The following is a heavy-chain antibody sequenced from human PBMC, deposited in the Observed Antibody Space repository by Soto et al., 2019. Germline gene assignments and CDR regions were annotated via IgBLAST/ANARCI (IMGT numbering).Heavy chain of an antibody. V-gene: IGHV2-5*02. J-gene: IGHJ6*02. CDR2: IYWDDDK. CDR1: GFSLSTGGVG. CDR3: THSLCGGDCLQSYSSHYYYGMDV. D-gene: IGHD2-21*02. Sequence: QITLMESGPPLVKPTQTLTLTCTFSGFSLSTGGVGVGWIRQPPGKALEWLALIYWDDDKRYSPSLRSRLTITKDTSKNRVVLTMTNMDPVDTATYYCTHSLCGGDCLQSYSSHYYYGMDVWGQGTTVTVSS.